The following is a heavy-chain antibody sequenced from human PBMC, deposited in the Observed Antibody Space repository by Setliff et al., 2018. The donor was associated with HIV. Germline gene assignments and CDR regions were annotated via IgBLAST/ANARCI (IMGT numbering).Heavy chain of an antibody. Sequence: PSETLSLTCTVSGGSISGGGYYWSWIRQHPGKGLDWIGNIYYIGNTDYNPSLKSRVTISIDTSKNQFSLKLGPVTAADTAIYYSARVPRITTLPNAFDIWGQGTMVTVSS. CDR3: ARVPRITTLPNAFDI. V-gene: IGHV4-31*03. CDR2: IYYIGNT. CDR1: GGSISGGGYY. J-gene: IGHJ3*02. D-gene: IGHD3-3*01.